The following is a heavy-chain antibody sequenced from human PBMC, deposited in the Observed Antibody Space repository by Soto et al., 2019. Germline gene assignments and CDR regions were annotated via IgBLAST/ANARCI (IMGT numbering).Heavy chain of an antibody. D-gene: IGHD3-10*01. CDR1: GVPFSRGGYS. CDR2: ILYTGST. V-gene: IGHV4-30-4*02. CDR3: ARLGTYYQPYSWFDP. Sequence: SETLSLTCTVSGVPFSRGGYSWSWSRQHPGKGLECIWYILYTGSTYYNPSLKCRLAISVDTSTNTFSLKLSSVTAADTAVYYCARLGTYYQPYSWFDPWGQGTLVTVSS. J-gene: IGHJ5*02.